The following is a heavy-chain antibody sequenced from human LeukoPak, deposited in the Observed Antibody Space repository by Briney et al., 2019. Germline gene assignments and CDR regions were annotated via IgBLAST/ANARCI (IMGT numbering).Heavy chain of an antibody. CDR2: INHSGST. D-gene: IGHD3-10*01. CDR3: ARGKSGYYYYDGIDV. V-gene: IGHV4-34*01. J-gene: IGHJ6*02. Sequence: SETLSLTRAVVGGSFIGYYWSSIRQPPGKGLEWIGEINHSGSTNYNPSLKSRVTISVDTSKSQFSLKLGSVTAADTAVYYCARGKSGYYYYDGIDVWGQGTTVTVSS. CDR1: GGSFIGYY.